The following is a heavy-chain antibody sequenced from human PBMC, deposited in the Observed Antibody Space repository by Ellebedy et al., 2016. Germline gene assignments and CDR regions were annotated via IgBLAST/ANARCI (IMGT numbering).Heavy chain of an antibody. D-gene: IGHD2-21*02. CDR3: AIGNCGGDCFWYGLDV. CDR2: INPSGGST. J-gene: IGHJ6*02. Sequence: ASVKVSXXASGYTFTSYYMHWVRQAPGQGLEWMGIINPSGGSTSYAQKFQGRVTMTRDTSTSTVYMELSSLRSEDTAVYYCAIGNCGGDCFWYGLDVWGQGTTVTVSS. V-gene: IGHV1-46*01. CDR1: GYTFTSYY.